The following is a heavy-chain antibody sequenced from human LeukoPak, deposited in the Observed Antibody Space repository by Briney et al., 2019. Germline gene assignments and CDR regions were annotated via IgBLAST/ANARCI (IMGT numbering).Heavy chain of an antibody. CDR3: ARSVGITMVRENIDY. CDR1: GFTFSSYW. D-gene: IGHD3-10*01. J-gene: IGHJ4*02. Sequence: GGSLRLSCAASGFTFSSYWMSWVRQAPGKGLEWVSSISSSSSYIYYADSVKGRFTISRDNAKNSLYLQMNSLRAEDTAVYYCARSVGITMVRENIDYWGQGTLVTVSS. V-gene: IGHV3-21*01. CDR2: ISSSSSYI.